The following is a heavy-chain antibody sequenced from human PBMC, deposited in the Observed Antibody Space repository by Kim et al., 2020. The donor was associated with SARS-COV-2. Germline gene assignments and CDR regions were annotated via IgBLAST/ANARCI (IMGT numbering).Heavy chain of an antibody. D-gene: IGHD2-8*02. CDR3: AKAGFCTSVNCPNYYGMDV. Sequence: GRFTISRGNSKNTLFLQMNSLRAEDTAVYYCAKAGFCTSVNCPNYYGMDVWGQGTTVTVSS. J-gene: IGHJ6*02. V-gene: IGHV3-23*01.